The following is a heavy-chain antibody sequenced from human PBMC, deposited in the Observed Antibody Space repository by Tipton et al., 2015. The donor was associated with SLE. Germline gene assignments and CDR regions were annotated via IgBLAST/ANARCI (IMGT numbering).Heavy chain of an antibody. J-gene: IGHJ4*02. CDR3: ARRSLLAVPK. Sequence: TLSLTCTVSGDSISSSGYYWVWIRQPPGKGLEWVGSIYDNGNTYYNPSLKSQTTISADTTKNLFSMKLSSVTAADMAVYYCARRSLLAVPKWGQGTLVTVSS. CDR1: GDSISSSGYY. D-gene: IGHD6-19*01. CDR2: IYDNGNT. V-gene: IGHV4-39*02.